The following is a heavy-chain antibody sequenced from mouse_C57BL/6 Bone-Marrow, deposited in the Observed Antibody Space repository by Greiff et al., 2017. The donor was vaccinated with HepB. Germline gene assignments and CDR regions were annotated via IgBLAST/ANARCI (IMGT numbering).Heavy chain of an antibody. CDR3: TTLYGTSGRYFDV. Sequence: QVQLKESGAELVRPGASVTLSCKASGYTFTDYEMHWVKQTPVHGLEWIGAIDPETGGTAYNQKFKGKAILTADKSSSTAYMELRSLTSEDSAVYDWTTLYGTSGRYFDVWGRGTRVTVTS. D-gene: IGHD1-1*01. J-gene: IGHJ1*03. V-gene: IGHV1-15*01. CDR2: IDPETGGT. CDR1: GYTFTDYE.